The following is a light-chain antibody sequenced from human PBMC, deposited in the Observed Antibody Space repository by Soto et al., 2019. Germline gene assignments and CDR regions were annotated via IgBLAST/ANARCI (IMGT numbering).Light chain of an antibody. CDR3: SSYSSGSTLVI. CDR1: SSDVGGYNY. V-gene: IGLV2-14*03. CDR2: EVT. J-gene: IGLJ2*01. Sequence: QSALTQPASVSGSHGQSITISCTGTSSDVGGYNYVSWYQQHSGKAPKLMIYEVTNRPSGVSDRFSGSKSGNKASLTISGLQAEDEANDYGSSYSSGSTLVIFGGGTKLTVL.